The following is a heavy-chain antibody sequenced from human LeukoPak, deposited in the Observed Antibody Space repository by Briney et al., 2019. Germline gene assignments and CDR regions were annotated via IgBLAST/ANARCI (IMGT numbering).Heavy chain of an antibody. Sequence: ASVKVSCKASGYTFTSYAMHWVRQDPGQRLEWMGWINAGNGNTKYSQKFQGRVTITRDTSASTAYMELSSLRSEDTAVYYCARDQGGLAGGFDYWGQGTLVTVSS. CDR2: INAGNGNT. D-gene: IGHD3-10*01. CDR1: GYTFTSYA. J-gene: IGHJ4*02. CDR3: ARDQGGLAGGFDY. V-gene: IGHV1-3*01.